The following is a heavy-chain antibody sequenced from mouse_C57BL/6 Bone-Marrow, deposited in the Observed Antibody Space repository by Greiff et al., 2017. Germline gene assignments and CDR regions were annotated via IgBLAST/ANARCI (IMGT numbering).Heavy chain of an antibody. Sequence: EVQLQQSGPELVKPGASVKIPCKASGYTFTDYNMDWVKQSHGKSLEWIGDINPNNGGTIYNQKFKGKATLNVDKSSSTAYMELRSLTSEDTAVYYCASAISSSYVLYWYFDVWGTGTTVTVSS. J-gene: IGHJ1*03. CDR2: INPNNGGT. V-gene: IGHV1-18*01. CDR1: GYTFTDYN. CDR3: ASAISSSYVLYWYFDV. D-gene: IGHD1-1*01.